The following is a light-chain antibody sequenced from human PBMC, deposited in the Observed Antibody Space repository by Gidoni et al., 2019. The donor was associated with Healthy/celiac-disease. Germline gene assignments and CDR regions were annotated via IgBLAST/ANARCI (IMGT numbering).Light chain of an antibody. CDR3: QQRSNWPPLT. CDR2: DAS. Sequence: EIVLPQSPATLSLSPGERATLSCRASQSVSSYLAWYQQKPGQAPRLLIYDASNRATGIPARFSGSGYGTDITLTISSLEPEDFAVYYCQQRSNWPPLTFGGGTKVEIK. V-gene: IGKV3-11*01. J-gene: IGKJ4*01. CDR1: QSVSSY.